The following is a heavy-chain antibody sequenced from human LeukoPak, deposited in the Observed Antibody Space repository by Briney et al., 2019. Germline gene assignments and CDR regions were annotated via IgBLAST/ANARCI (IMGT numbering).Heavy chain of an antibody. CDR2: IAYNGSSI. J-gene: IGHJ4*02. Sequence: GGSLRLSCRASGFTFRSYGMHWVRQAPGKGLEWVGVIAYNGSSIYYGDSVKGRFTISRDNSKNTLYLQMNSLRAGDTAVYYCAKGNYDFWSGYPGLSYFDYWGQGTLVTVSS. V-gene: IGHV3-30*18. D-gene: IGHD3-3*01. CDR1: GFTFRSYG. CDR3: AKGNYDFWSGYPGLSYFDY.